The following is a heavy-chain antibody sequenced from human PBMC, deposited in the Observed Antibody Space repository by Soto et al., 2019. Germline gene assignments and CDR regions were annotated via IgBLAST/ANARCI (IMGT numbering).Heavy chain of an antibody. CDR1: GYTFTGYY. CDR3: ARGLGYCSGGSCYNWFDP. D-gene: IGHD2-15*01. V-gene: IGHV1-2*02. Sequence: ASVKVSCKASGYTFTGYYMHWVRQAPGQGLEWMGWINPNSGGTNYAQKFQGRVTMTRDTSISTAYMELSRLRSDDTAVYYCARGLGYCSGGSCYNWFDPWGQGTLVTVSS. J-gene: IGHJ5*02. CDR2: INPNSGGT.